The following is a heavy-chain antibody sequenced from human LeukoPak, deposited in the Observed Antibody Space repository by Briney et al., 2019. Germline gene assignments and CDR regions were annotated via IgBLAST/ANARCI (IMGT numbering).Heavy chain of an antibody. V-gene: IGHV4-59*08. CDR1: GGSISSYY. J-gene: IGHJ5*02. CDR3: ARHLRANWFDP. CDR2: IYYSGST. Sequence: PSETLSLPCTVSGGSISSYYWSWIRQPPGKGLEWLGYIYYSGSTNYNPSLKSRVTISVDTSKNQFSLKLSSVTAADTAVYYCARHLRANWFDPWGQGTLVTVSS.